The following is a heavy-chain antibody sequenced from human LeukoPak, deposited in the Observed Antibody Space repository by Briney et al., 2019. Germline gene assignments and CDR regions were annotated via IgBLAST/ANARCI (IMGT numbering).Heavy chain of an antibody. CDR2: ISHDGNNK. D-gene: IGHD5-24*01. CDR3: AKDSHMALDY. J-gene: IGHJ4*02. Sequence: GGSLRLSCVASGFTFSTYAMHWVRQAPGKGLKWVTVISHDGNNKNYADSVKGRFTISRDNSKNTLYLQMNSLRADDTAVYYCAKDSHMALDYWGQGALVTVSS. CDR1: GFTFSTYA. V-gene: IGHV3-30-3*01.